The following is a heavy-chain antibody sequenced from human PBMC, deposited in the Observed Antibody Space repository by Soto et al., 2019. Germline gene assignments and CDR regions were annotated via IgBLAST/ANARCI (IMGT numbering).Heavy chain of an antibody. Sequence: GGSLRLSCAASGFTFSSYSMNWVRQAPGKGLEWVSSISSSSSYIYYEDSVKGRFTISRDNAKNSLYLQMNSLRAEDTAVYYCARISGEVGGDPYSSGWYVGRYAFDIWGQGTMVTVSS. D-gene: IGHD6-19*01. J-gene: IGHJ3*02. V-gene: IGHV3-21*01. CDR3: ARISGEVGGDPYSSGWYVGRYAFDI. CDR2: ISSSSSYI. CDR1: GFTFSSYS.